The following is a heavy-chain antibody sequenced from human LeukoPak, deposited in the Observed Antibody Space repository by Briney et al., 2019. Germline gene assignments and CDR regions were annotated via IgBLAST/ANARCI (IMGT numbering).Heavy chain of an antibody. CDR1: GFTFSSYG. Sequence: PGGSLRLSCAASGFTFSSYGMHWVRQAPGKGLEWVAVISYDGSNKYYADSVKGRFTISRDNSKNTLYLQMNSLRAEDTAVYYCAKDYYDSSGYPKAFDIWGQGTMVTVSS. V-gene: IGHV3-30*18. D-gene: IGHD3-22*01. CDR3: AKDYYDSSGYPKAFDI. J-gene: IGHJ3*02. CDR2: ISYDGSNK.